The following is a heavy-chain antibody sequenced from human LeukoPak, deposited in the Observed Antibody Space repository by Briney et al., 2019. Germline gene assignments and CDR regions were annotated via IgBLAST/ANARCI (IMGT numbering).Heavy chain of an antibody. CDR3: ARLSPSGWYGYFQQ. J-gene: IGHJ1*01. V-gene: IGHV3-48*01. CDR1: GFTFSSYS. CDR2: ISSISSTI. Sequence: GGSLRLSCAASGFTFSSYSMNWARQAPGRGLEWVSHISSISSTIYYADSVKGRFTISRDNAKNSLYLQMNSLRAEDTAVYYCARLSPSGWYGYFQQWGQGTRVTVSA. D-gene: IGHD6-19*01.